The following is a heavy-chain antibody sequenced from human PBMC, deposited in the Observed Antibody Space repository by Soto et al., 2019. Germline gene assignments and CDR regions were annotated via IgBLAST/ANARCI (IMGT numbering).Heavy chain of an antibody. D-gene: IGHD6-13*01. Sequence: EVQLVESGGGLVKPGGSLRLSCAASGFTFSNFRMNWVRQAPGKGLQWVSSISGSSGFTYYADSVKGRFTISRDNAKNSLYLQMNSLRVEDTAVYYCAREGGSSWSHFHSWGQGTLVTVYS. CDR3: AREGGSSWSHFHS. J-gene: IGHJ4*02. CDR2: ISGSSGFT. V-gene: IGHV3-21*01. CDR1: GFTFSNFR.